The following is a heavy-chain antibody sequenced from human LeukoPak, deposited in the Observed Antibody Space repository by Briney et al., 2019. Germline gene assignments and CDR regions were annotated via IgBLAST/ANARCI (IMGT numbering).Heavy chain of an antibody. CDR2: ISGSGGST. J-gene: IGHJ4*02. D-gene: IGHD3-22*01. V-gene: IGHV3-23*01. CDR3: AAWPGADYYDSSGFDY. CDR1: GFTFSSYA. Sequence: GGSLRLSRAASGFTFSSYAMSWVRQAPGKGLEWVSAISGSGGSTYYADSVKGRFTISRDNSKNTLYLQMNSLRAEDTAVYYCAAWPGADYYDSSGFDYWGQGTLVTVSS.